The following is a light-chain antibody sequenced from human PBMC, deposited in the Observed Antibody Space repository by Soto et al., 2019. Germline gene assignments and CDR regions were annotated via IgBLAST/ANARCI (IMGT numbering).Light chain of an antibody. V-gene: IGKV1-5*03. CDR2: KAS. Sequence: DIQMTQSPSTLSASVGDRVTVTCRASQNIGSWVAWYQQKPGKAPNLLIYKASTLENGVPSRFSGTGSGTEVTLTISSLQPDDFATYYCQQYSPYSARTFGQGTKVEV. CDR1: QNIGSW. J-gene: IGKJ1*01. CDR3: QQYSPYSART.